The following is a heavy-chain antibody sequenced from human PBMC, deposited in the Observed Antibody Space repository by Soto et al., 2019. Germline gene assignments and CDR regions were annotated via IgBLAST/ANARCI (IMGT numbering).Heavy chain of an antibody. J-gene: IGHJ6*02. D-gene: IGHD2-15*01. Sequence: QVQLVQSGAEVKKPGSSVNVSCKASGGTFSSYAISWVRQAPGQGLKWLGGIIPIFGTADYAQKFQGRVTITADESTSTAYMELSSLRSEDTAVYYCASHPPISGGGSERGPYYYYYGMDVWGQGTTVTVS. CDR2: IIPIFGTA. CDR3: ASHPPISGGGSERGPYYYYYGMDV. CDR1: GGTFSSYA. V-gene: IGHV1-69*12.